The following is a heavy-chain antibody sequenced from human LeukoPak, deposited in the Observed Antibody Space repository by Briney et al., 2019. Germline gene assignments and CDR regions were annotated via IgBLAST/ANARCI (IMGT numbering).Heavy chain of an antibody. D-gene: IGHD4-17*01. CDR1: GFTVSSNY. Sequence: GGSLRLSCAASGFTVSSNYMSWVRQAPGKGLEWVSVIYSGGSTYYADSVKGRFTISRDNSKNTLYLQMNSLRAEDTAVYYCASNTVTTLYYFDYWGQGTLVTVSS. CDR3: ASNTVTTLYYFDY. J-gene: IGHJ4*02. V-gene: IGHV3-53*05. CDR2: IYSGGST.